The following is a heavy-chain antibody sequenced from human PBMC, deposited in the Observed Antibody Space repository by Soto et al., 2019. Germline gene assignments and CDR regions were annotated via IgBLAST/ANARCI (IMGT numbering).Heavy chain of an antibody. V-gene: IGHV2-5*02. D-gene: IGHD4-17*01. CDR2: IYWDDDT. CDR3: AHRTTTVTWWFDP. J-gene: IGHJ5*02. Sequence: QITLKESGPTLVKPTQILTLTCTFSGFSLTTRGVGVGWIRQPPGKPREWLALIYWDDDTRYSPSLKSRLAITKDNSKNQVVLTMSNIAPADTGTYFCAHRTTTVTWWFDPWGQGTLVTVSS. CDR1: GFSLTTRGVG.